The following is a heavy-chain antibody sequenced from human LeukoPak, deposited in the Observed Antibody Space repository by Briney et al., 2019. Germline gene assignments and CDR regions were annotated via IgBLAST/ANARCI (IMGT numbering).Heavy chain of an antibody. V-gene: IGHV3-21*01. CDR3: ARVGLDRRGYSGYESFDY. D-gene: IGHD5-12*01. CDR2: ISGDSSHI. CDR1: GFTFGDYA. Sequence: GGSLRLSCTASGFTFGDYAMSWFRQAPGKGLEWVSSISGDSSHIYYADSVKGRFTISRDNAKNSLYLQINSLRAEDTAVYYCARVGLDRRGYSGYESFDYWGQGTLVTVSS. J-gene: IGHJ4*02.